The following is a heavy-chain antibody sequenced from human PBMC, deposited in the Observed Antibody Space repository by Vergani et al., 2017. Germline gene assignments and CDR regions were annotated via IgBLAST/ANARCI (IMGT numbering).Heavy chain of an antibody. Sequence: QVQLVESGGGLVKPGGSLRLSCAASGFTFSSYAMHWVRQAPGKGLEWVAVISYDGSNKYYADSVKGRFTISRDNSKNTLYLQMNSLRAEDTAVYYCARGSKDSSSWYARVGFDYWGQGTLVTVSS. J-gene: IGHJ4*02. CDR1: GFTFSSYA. CDR2: ISYDGSNK. D-gene: IGHD6-13*01. CDR3: ARGSKDSSSWYARVGFDY. V-gene: IGHV3-30-3*01.